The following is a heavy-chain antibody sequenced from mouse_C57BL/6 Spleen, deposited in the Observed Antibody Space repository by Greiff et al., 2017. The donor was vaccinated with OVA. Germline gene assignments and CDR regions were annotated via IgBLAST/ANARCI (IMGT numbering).Heavy chain of an antibody. D-gene: IGHD2-4*01. Sequence: EVHLVESGEGLVKPGGSLKLSCAASGFTFSSYAMSWVRQTPEKRLEWVAYISSGGDYIYYADTVKGRFPISSDKARNTLYLQMSSLKSEDTAMDYCTRSYDYDGFAYWGQGTLVTVSA. V-gene: IGHV5-9-1*02. CDR3: TRSYDYDGFAY. J-gene: IGHJ3*01. CDR1: GFTFSSYA. CDR2: ISSGGDYI.